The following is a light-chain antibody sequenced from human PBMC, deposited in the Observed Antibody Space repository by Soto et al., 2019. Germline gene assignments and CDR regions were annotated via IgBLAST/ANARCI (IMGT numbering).Light chain of an antibody. CDR2: EVS. CDR1: SSDVGGYNY. CDR3: SSYAGSNVV. J-gene: IGLJ2*01. V-gene: IGLV2-8*01. Sequence: QSALTQPPSASGSPGQSVTISCTGTSSDVGGYNYVSWYQQDPGKAPKLIIYEVSRRPSGVPDRFSGSKSGNTASLTVSGLQAEDEADYYCSSYAGSNVVFGGGTQLTVL.